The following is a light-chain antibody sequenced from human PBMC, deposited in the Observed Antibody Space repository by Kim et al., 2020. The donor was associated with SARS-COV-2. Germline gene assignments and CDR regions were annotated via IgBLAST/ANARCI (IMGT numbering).Light chain of an antibody. CDR1: QIVSSSY. CDR2: GAS. J-gene: IGKJ1*01. Sequence: EVVLTQSPGTLSLSLGERATLSCRASQIVSSSYLAWYQQKPGQAPRLLIYGASSRATGIPDRFSGSGSGTDFTLTISRLEPEDFAVYYCQQYGSSPWTFGEGTKVDIK. V-gene: IGKV3-20*01. CDR3: QQYGSSPWT.